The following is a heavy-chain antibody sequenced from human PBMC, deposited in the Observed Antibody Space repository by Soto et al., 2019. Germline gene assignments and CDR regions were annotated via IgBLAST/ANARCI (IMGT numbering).Heavy chain of an antibody. D-gene: IGHD6-13*01. CDR3: ARGSPLGHSDY. Sequence: QVQLQQWGAGLLKPSETLSLTCAVYGGSFSGYYWSWIRQPPGKGLEWIGEINHSGSTSYNPSLKRRVTISVDTSKNQFSMSLGSVIAAETAVYYCARGSPLGHSDYWCQGILVTVSS. J-gene: IGHJ4*02. CDR2: INHSGST. V-gene: IGHV4-34*01. CDR1: GGSFSGYY.